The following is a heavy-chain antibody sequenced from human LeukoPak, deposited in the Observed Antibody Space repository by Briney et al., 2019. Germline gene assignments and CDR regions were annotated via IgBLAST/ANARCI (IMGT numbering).Heavy chain of an antibody. CDR1: GFTFSSYG. CDR2: ISNSGGST. D-gene: IGHD6-13*01. CDR3: ARGPWSAAGYNGMDV. V-gene: IGHV3-23*01. Sequence: GGSLRLSCAASGFTFSSYGMSWVRQAPGKGLEWVSAISNSGGSTPYADSVKGRFTISRDNSKNTLYLQMNSLRGEDTAVYYCARGPWSAAGYNGMDVWGQGTTVTVSS. J-gene: IGHJ6*02.